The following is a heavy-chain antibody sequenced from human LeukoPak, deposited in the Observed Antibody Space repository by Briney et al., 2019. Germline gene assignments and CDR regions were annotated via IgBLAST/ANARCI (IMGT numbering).Heavy chain of an antibody. CDR1: GVSISRGGYY. J-gene: IGHJ3*02. CDR3: ARDMAGTDAFDI. CDR2: IYYSGTT. V-gene: IGHV4-61*08. Sequence: SQTLSLTCTVSGVSISRGGYYWSWIRQPPGKGLEWIGYIYYSGTTNYNPSLKSRVTISVDTPKNQFSLKLSSVTAADTAVYYCARDMAGTDAFDIWGKGTMVTVSS. D-gene: IGHD6-19*01.